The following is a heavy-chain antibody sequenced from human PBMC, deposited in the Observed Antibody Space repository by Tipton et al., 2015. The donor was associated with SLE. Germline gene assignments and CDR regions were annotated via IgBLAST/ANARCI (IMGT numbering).Heavy chain of an antibody. D-gene: IGHD6-13*01. CDR1: GGSISSYY. CDR2: INHSGST. CDR3: ATRRSWYKAFDY. V-gene: IGHV4-34*01. Sequence: TLSLTCTVSGGSISSYYWSWIRQPPGKGLEWIGEINHSGSTNYNPSLKSRVTISVDTSKNQFSLKLSSVTAANTAVYYCATRRSWYKAFDYWGQGTLVTVSS. J-gene: IGHJ4*02.